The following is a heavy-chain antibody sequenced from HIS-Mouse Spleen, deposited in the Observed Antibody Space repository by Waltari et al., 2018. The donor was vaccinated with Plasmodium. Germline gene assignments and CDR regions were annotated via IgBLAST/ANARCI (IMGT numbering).Heavy chain of an antibody. J-gene: IGHJ4*02. D-gene: IGHD5-18*01. Sequence: QVQLQESGPGLVKPSETLSLTCTVSGGSISSYSWSWIRQPPGKGLEWIGYIYYSGSTNYNHSLKSRVTIAVDTSKNQFSLKLSSVTAADTAVYYCARLRYSYGYFDYWGQGTLVTVSS. CDR3: ARLRYSYGYFDY. CDR2: IYYSGST. CDR1: GGSISSYS. V-gene: IGHV4-59*08.